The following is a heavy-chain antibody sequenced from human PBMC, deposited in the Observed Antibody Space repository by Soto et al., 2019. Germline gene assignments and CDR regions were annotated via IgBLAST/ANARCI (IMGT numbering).Heavy chain of an antibody. Sequence: EVQVVESGGDLIQPGGSLRLSCAVSGFTFSTYFMGWVRQAPGMGMEWVAHRNQDGSGKFYVDSVKGRLTTSRDNAKKSLYLQMEILRAEDTALDYCGRGNFAFDIWGQGTMVTVSS. CDR3: GRGNFAFDI. V-gene: IGHV3-7*01. CDR2: RNQDGSGK. D-gene: IGHD1-7*01. CDR1: GFTFSTYF. J-gene: IGHJ3*02.